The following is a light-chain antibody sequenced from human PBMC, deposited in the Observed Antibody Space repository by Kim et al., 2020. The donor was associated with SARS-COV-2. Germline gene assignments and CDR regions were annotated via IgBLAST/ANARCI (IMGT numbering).Light chain of an antibody. CDR2: GAS. J-gene: IGKJ2*01. V-gene: IGKV3-15*01. CDR1: QSVVSN. Sequence: VLPGERAALPCRTSQSVVSNLAGYQQKPGQPPRRLIYGASTRAAGIPGGFSGSGSGTEFTLTISSLQSEDFVVYYCQQYHIELYAFGQGTKVDIK. CDR3: QQYHIELYA.